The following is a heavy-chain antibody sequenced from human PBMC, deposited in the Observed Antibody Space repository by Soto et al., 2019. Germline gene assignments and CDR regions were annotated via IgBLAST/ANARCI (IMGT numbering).Heavy chain of an antibody. J-gene: IGHJ4*02. CDR1: GFTFNTHW. V-gene: IGHV3-74*01. Sequence: EVQLVESGGGVVQPGGSLRLSCTASGFTFNTHWMHWVRQAPGKGLVWVSRIYFYGSTTNYADSVKGGLTVSRDNAKNTVYLHVNTLRDEDTAVYYRARGGAMGVDYWGQGTLVTVAS. D-gene: IGHD1-26*01. CDR2: IYFYGSTT. CDR3: ARGGAMGVDY.